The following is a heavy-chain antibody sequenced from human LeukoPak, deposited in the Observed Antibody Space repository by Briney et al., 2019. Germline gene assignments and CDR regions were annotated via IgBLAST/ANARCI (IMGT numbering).Heavy chain of an antibody. V-gene: IGHV3-7*01. Sequence: PGGSLRLSCAASGFTFSSYWMSWVCQAPGKGLEWGANIKQDGSEKYYVDSVKGRFTISRDNAKNSLYLQMNSLRAEDTAVYYCARPRTRYYYYYGMDVWGQGTTVTVSS. CDR2: IKQDGSEK. CDR3: ARPRTRYYYYYGMDV. CDR1: GFTFSSYW. D-gene: IGHD3-3*01. J-gene: IGHJ6*02.